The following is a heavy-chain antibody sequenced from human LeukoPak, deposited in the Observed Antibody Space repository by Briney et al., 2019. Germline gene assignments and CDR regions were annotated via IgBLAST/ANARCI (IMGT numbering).Heavy chain of an antibody. J-gene: IGHJ4*02. Sequence: ASVKVSCKASGYTFTGYYMHWVRQAPGQGLEWMGWINPNSGGTNYAQKFQGRVTMTRDTSISTAYMELSRLRSDDTAVYYCARDPRLVEYSSSSKLYFDYWGQGTLVTVSS. CDR1: GYTFTGYY. CDR2: INPNSGGT. D-gene: IGHD6-6*01. V-gene: IGHV1-2*02. CDR3: ARDPRLVEYSSSSKLYFDY.